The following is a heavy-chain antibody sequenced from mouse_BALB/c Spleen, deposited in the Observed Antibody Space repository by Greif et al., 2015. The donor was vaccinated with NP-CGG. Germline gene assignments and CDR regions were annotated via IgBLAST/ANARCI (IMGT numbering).Heavy chain of an antibody. CDR1: GFSLTSYG. Sequence: VMLVESGPGLVAPSQSLSITCTVSGFSLTSYGVSWVRQPPGKGLEWLGVIWGDGSTNYHSALISRLSISKDNSKGXVFLKLNSLQTDDTATYYCAKQGGSSPFAYWGQGTLVTVSA. J-gene: IGHJ3*01. D-gene: IGHD1-1*01. CDR3: AKQGGSSPFAY. V-gene: IGHV2-3*01. CDR2: IWGDGST.